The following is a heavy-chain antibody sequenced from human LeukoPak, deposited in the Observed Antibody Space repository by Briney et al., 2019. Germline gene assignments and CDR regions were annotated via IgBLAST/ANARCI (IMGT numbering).Heavy chain of an antibody. CDR1: GFTFSSYG. D-gene: IGHD2-8*01. Sequence: GGSLRLSCAASGFTFSSYGMHWVRQAPGKGLEWVAVISYDGSNKYYADSVKGRFTISRDNSKNTLYLQMNSLRAEDTAVYYCANLHGVLGFYGMDAWGQGTTVTVSS. J-gene: IGHJ6*02. CDR3: ANLHGVLGFYGMDA. V-gene: IGHV3-30*18. CDR2: ISYDGSNK.